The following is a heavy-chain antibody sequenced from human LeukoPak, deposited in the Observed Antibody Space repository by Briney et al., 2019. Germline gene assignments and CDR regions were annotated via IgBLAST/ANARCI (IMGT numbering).Heavy chain of an antibody. D-gene: IGHD1-26*01. J-gene: IGHJ4*02. Sequence: PGGSLRLSCAVSGFTFITYSMNCVRQAPGKGLEWVSSISSGSGYIYQADSVKGRFTISRDNAKNSLYLQMNSLRAEDTAVYYCARGLVGTTSVYFDYWGQGTLVTVSS. V-gene: IGHV3-21*01. CDR2: ISSGSGYI. CDR3: ARGLVGTTSVYFDY. CDR1: GFTFITYS.